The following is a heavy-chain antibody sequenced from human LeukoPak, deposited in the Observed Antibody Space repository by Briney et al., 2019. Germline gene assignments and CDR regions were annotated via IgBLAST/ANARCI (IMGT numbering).Heavy chain of an antibody. D-gene: IGHD3-10*01. CDR3: TRHFYGSGTYYHFDY. V-gene: IGHV1-18*01. CDR1: GYSFPSYG. J-gene: IGHJ4*02. CDR2: ISPYNGNT. Sequence: ASVNVSCKASGYSFPSYGISWVRQAPGQGPEWMGWISPYNGNTNYAQKLQGRATMTTDTSTSTAYLELRSLRSDDTAVYYCTRHFYGSGTYYHFDYWGQGTLVTVSS.